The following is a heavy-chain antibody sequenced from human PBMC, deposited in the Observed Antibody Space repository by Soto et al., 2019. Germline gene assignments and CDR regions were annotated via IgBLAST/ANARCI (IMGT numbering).Heavy chain of an antibody. J-gene: IGHJ3*01. D-gene: IGHD3-16*01. CDR1: GGSVSSGSYY. Sequence: SETLSLTCTVSGGSVSSGSYYWSWIRQPPGKGLEWIGYIYYSGSTNYNPSLKSRVTISVDTSKNQFSLKLSSVTAADTAVYYCARVCFVGGDYPAGPLHFWGQVIIVAVSS. CDR2: IYYSGST. CDR3: ARVCFVGGDYPAGPLHF. V-gene: IGHV4-61*01.